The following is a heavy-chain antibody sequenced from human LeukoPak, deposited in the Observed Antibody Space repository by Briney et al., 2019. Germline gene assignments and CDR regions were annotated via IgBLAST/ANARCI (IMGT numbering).Heavy chain of an antibody. J-gene: IGHJ5*02. V-gene: IGHV3-23*01. CDR3: ANKPAGFDP. Sequence: GGSLRLSCAASAFTFSSYGMSWVRQAPGKGLEWVSDISGSGDSTNYADSVKGRFTISRDNSKNTLYLQMNSLRAEDTAVYYCANKPAGFDPWGQGTLVTVSS. CDR1: AFTFSSYG. CDR2: ISGSGDST. D-gene: IGHD1-14*01.